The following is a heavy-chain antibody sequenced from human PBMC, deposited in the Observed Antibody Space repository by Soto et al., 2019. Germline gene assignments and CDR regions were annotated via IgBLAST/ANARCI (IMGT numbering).Heavy chain of an antibody. D-gene: IGHD4-4*01. J-gene: IGHJ6*02. CDR2: IYYSGNT. Sequence: QVQLQESGPGLAKPSETLSLTCVVSGGSISSYYWSWIRQPPGKGLECIGYIYYSGNTKYNPSLESRVTISVDMSKNQFSLNLRSVTAADTAVYYCARAPNDYNYHYYGLDVWGQGTTVTVSS. CDR3: ARAPNDYNYHYYGLDV. CDR1: GGSISSYY. V-gene: IGHV4-59*01.